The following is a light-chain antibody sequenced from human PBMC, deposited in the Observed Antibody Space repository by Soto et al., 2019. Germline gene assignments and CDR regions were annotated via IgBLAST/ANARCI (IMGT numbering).Light chain of an antibody. V-gene: IGKV1-39*01. CDR2: AAS. CDR1: QSISSY. J-gene: IGKJ5*01. Sequence: DIQMTQSPSSLSASVGDRVTITCRASQSISSYLNWYQQKPGKAPKLLIYAASSLRSGVPSRFSGSGSGTDFTLTISSLQPEDFATYYCQQSYSTPSITFGQGTRLEI. CDR3: QQSYSTPSIT.